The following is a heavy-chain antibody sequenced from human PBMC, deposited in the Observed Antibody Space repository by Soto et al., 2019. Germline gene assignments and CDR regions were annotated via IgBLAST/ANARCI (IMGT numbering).Heavy chain of an antibody. CDR1: GENSITNYW. D-gene: IGHD2-2*01. V-gene: IGHV4-39*01. CDR2: IYYSGTT. Sequence: ASETLSLTCLVSGENSITNYWWGWVRQSPGKGLEWIGNIYYSGTTYYNPSLNSRVTVSVDTSKNQFSLKVNSVTAADTAVYYCARLHGYCISSSCHGHYAMDVWGQGTTVTVSS. J-gene: IGHJ6*02. CDR3: ARLHGYCISSSCHGHYAMDV.